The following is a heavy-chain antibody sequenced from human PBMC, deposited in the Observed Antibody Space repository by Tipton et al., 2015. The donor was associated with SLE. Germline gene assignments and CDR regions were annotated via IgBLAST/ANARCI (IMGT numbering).Heavy chain of an antibody. CDR1: GGSITNYY. CDR3: AMRRGTADAFSYFDY. V-gene: IGHV4-4*07. D-gene: IGHD1/OR15-1a*01. Sequence: TLSLTCTVSGGSITNYYCGWVRQPAGKGLEWIGRICCGGSTKYNPSPDSRVSLSVDASKDQFSLKLSSVTAADTAVYYCAMRRGTADAFSYFDYWGQGILVTVSS. CDR2: ICCGGST. J-gene: IGHJ4*02.